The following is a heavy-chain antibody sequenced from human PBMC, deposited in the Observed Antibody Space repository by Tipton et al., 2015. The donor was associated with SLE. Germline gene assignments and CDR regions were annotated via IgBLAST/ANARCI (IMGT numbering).Heavy chain of an antibody. J-gene: IGHJ4*02. V-gene: IGHV1-8*02. CDR2: MNPRRRDT. D-gene: IGHD7-27*01. Sequence: QVQLGQSGAEVKKPGASVKVSCEASGYPFSSYGLSWVRQAPGQGLEYMGYMNPRRRDTGYAKNFQGRVTMNRDISIATAYMELSSLGSEDTAVYYCARGWGANWGPGTLVTVSP. CDR3: ARGWGAN. CDR1: GYPFSSYG.